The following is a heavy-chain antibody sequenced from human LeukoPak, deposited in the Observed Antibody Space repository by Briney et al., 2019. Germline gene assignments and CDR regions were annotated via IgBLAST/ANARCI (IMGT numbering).Heavy chain of an antibody. CDR3: ARARPNCSSTSCKYYYYYYGMDV. CDR1: GGSFSGYY. Sequence: SPSETLSLTCAVYGGSFSGYYWSWIRQPPGKGLEWIGEINHSGSTNYNPSLKSRVTISVDTSKNQFSLKLSPVTAADTAVYYCARARPNCSSTSCKYYYYYYGMDVWGQGTTVTVSS. V-gene: IGHV4-34*01. J-gene: IGHJ6*02. CDR2: INHSGST. D-gene: IGHD2-2*01.